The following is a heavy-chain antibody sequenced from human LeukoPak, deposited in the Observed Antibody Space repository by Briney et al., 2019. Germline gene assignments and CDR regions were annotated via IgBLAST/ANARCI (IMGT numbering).Heavy chain of an antibody. V-gene: IGHV4-34*01. D-gene: IGHD5-12*01. CDR2: INHSGST. CDR1: GGSFSGYY. J-gene: IGHJ4*02. CDR3: ARPASRERGRGYVRY. Sequence: PSETLSLTCAVYGGSFSGYYWSWIRQPPGKGLEWIREINHSGSTNYNPSLKSRVTISVDTSKNQFSLKLSSVTAADTAVYYCARPASRERGRGYVRYWGQGTLVTVSS.